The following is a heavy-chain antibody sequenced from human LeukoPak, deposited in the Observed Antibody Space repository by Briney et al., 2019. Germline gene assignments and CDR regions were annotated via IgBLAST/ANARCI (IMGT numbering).Heavy chain of an antibody. J-gene: IGHJ4*02. CDR3: ARNKWGDYTGSDY. CDR1: GFTFSDYY. Sequence: GGSLRLSCAASGFTFSDYYMNWIRQAPGKGLEWVSYISSTASTMYFADSVKGRFTISRDNAKNSLYLQMNSLRAEDTAVYYCARNKWGDYTGSDYWGQGTLVTVSS. V-gene: IGHV3-11*01. D-gene: IGHD4-17*01. CDR2: ISSTASTM.